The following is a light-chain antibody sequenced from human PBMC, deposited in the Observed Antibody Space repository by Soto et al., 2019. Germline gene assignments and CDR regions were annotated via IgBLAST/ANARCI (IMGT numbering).Light chain of an antibody. CDR1: SGDVGGYNY. CDR2: EVS. Sequence: QSALTQPASVSGSLGQSITISCTGTSGDVGGYNYVSWYQQHPGKAPKLMIYEVSNRPSGVSNRFSGSKSGNTASLTISGLQAEDEADYYCSSYTGSSTSYVFGTGTKVTVL. V-gene: IGLV2-14*01. CDR3: SSYTGSSTSYV. J-gene: IGLJ1*01.